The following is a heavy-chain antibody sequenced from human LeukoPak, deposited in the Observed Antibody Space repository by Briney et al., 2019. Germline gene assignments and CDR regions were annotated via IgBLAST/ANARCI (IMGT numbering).Heavy chain of an antibody. CDR3: ARDCSSNSCYWVVDY. V-gene: IGHV3-21*01. CDR2: ISSSSSYI. D-gene: IGHD2-2*01. Sequence: GGSLRLSCAASGFTFSSYSMNWVRQAPGKGLEWVSSISSSSSYIYYADSVKGRFTISRDNAKDSLYLQMNSLRAEDTAVYYCARDCSSNSCYWVVDYWGQGTLVTVSS. CDR1: GFTFSSYS. J-gene: IGHJ4*02.